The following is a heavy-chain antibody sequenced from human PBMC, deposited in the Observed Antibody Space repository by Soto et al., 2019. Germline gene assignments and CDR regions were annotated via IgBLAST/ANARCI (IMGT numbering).Heavy chain of an antibody. Sequence: GESLSLSCSASGFPFSNSLMHWVRQGRGRGLEDLSAISSNGVSTYYADSVKGRFTISRDNSKNKLYLQLNSLKIDDTAVYYCAREVVETSSLWLDPWGQGTLVTVSS. CDR1: GFPFSNSL. D-gene: IGHD6-6*01. CDR3: AREVVETSSLWLDP. CDR2: ISSNGVST. V-gene: IGHV3-64*04. J-gene: IGHJ5*02.